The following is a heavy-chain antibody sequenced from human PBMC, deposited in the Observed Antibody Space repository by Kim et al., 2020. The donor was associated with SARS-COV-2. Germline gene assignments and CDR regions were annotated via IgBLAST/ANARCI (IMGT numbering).Heavy chain of an antibody. CDR2: IYTGGGT. CDR3: ARGVLRYYFDF. CDR1: GFTVSSDY. J-gene: IGHJ4*02. V-gene: IGHV3-53*04. Sequence: GGSLRLSCAASGFTVSSDYWSWVRQAQGKGLEWVSVIYTGGGTYYADSVKGRFTISRHNSKNTLYLQMNSLRAEDTAMYYCARGVLRYYFDFWGQGTLVTVSS. D-gene: IGHD3-10*01.